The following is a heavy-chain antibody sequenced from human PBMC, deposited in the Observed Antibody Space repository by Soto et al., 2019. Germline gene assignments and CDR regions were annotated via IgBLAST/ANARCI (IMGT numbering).Heavy chain of an antibody. CDR1: GASLSSSGHY. D-gene: IGHD3-16*01. J-gene: IGHJ6*04. CDR3: ALGMFMDV. Sequence: QVQLQESGPGLVKPSQTLSLTCTVSGASLSSSGHYWNWVRQHPGKGLEWIGYIDHSGPTYYNPSLKSRLAMSIDPSKNQLSLEVTSVTAADTALYFCALGMFMDVWGRGTRVTVSA. CDR2: IDHSGPT. V-gene: IGHV4-31*03.